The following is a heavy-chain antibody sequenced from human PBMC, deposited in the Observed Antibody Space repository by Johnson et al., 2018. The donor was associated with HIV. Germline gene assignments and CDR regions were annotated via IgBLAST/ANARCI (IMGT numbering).Heavy chain of an antibody. CDR2: IWYDGSNK. CDR1: GFTFSSYG. D-gene: IGHD1-26*01. CDR3: AKDSNRWELLQDAFDI. V-gene: IGHV3-33*06. J-gene: IGHJ3*02. Sequence: QVQLVESGGGVVQPGGSLRLSCAASGFTFSSYGMHWVRQAPGKGLEWVAVIWYDGSNKYYADSVKGRFTISRDNSKNTLYLQMNSLRAEDTAVYYCAKDSNRWELLQDAFDIWGQGTMVTVSS.